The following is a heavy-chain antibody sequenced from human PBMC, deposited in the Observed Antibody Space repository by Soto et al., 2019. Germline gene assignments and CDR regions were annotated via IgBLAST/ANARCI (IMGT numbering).Heavy chain of an antibody. CDR2: IRSKAFVGTT. CDR1: GFTFGDYA. Sequence: GGSLRLSCTASGFTFGDYAMSWFRQAPGKGLEWVGFIRSKAFVGTTEYAASVKGRFTISRDDSKSIAYLQMNSLKTEDTAVYFCTREYSSGWSDIEYYFDYWGQGTLVTVSS. D-gene: IGHD6-19*01. V-gene: IGHV3-49*03. CDR3: TREYSSGWSDIEYYFDY. J-gene: IGHJ4*02.